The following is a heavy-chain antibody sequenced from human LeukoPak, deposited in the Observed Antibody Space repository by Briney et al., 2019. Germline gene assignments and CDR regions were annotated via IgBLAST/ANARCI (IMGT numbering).Heavy chain of an antibody. J-gene: IGHJ4*02. V-gene: IGHV1-69*04. CDR3: ASQQRTRNYYDSSGYPLSIDY. CDR1: GGTFSSYA. D-gene: IGHD3-22*01. CDR2: IIPILGIA. Sequence: SVKVSCKASGGTFSSYAISWVRQAPGQGLEWMGRIIPILGIANYAQKFQGRVTITADKSTSTAYMGLSSLRSEDTAVYYCASQQRTRNYYDSSGYPLSIDYWGQGTLVTVSS.